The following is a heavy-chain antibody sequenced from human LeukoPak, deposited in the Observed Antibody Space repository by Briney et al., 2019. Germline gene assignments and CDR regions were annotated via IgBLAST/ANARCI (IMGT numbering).Heavy chain of an antibody. J-gene: IGHJ5*02. CDR3: ARGVVVVVPATYNRFDP. CDR1: GFTFSSYA. CDR2: INSDGSST. Sequence: GGSLRLSCAASGFTFSSYAMSWVRQAPGKGLVWVSRINSDGSSTSYADSVKGRFTISRDNAKNTLYLQMNSLRAEDTAVYYCARGVVVVVPATYNRFDPWGQGTLVTVSS. V-gene: IGHV3-74*01. D-gene: IGHD2-2*01.